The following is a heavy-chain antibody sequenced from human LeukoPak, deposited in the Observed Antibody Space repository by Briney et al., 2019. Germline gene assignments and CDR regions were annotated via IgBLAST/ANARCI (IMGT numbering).Heavy chain of an antibody. CDR2: ISSSGSTT. Sequence: GGSLRLSCAASGFTFSSYEMTWVRQAPGKGLEWVSYISSSGSTTHYADSVRGRFTFSRDNAKNSLYLQMNSLRAEDTAVYYCARDQRGSYYGFFDYWGQGTLVTVSS. CDR1: GFTFSSYE. CDR3: ARDQRGSYYGFFDY. V-gene: IGHV3-48*03. D-gene: IGHD1-26*01. J-gene: IGHJ4*02.